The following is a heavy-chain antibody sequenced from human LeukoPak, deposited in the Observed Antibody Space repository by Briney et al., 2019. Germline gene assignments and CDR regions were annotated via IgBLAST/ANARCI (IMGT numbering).Heavy chain of an antibody. D-gene: IGHD3-22*01. V-gene: IGHV3-33*01. CDR3: AQENYYDSSAYIDH. Sequence: PGGSLRLSCAASGFTFSSYGMHWVRQAPGKGLEWVAVIWYDGSNKYYADSVKGRFTISRDNSKNTLYLQMNSLRAEDTAVYYCAQENYYDSSAYIDHWGQGTLVTVSS. CDR2: IWYDGSNK. J-gene: IGHJ4*02. CDR1: GFTFSSYG.